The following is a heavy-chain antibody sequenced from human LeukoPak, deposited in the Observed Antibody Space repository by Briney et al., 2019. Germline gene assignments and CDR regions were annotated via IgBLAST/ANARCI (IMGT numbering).Heavy chain of an antibody. V-gene: IGHV3-23*01. CDR3: AKDFRDGSSSFDY. Sequence: GGSLRLSCAASGFTFSSYAMCWVRQAPGQGLEWVSAISGSGGSTYYADSVKGRFTISRDNSKNTLYLQMNSLRAEDTAVYYCAKDFRDGSSSFDYWGQGTLVTVSS. D-gene: IGHD6-6*01. J-gene: IGHJ4*02. CDR2: ISGSGGST. CDR1: GFTFSSYA.